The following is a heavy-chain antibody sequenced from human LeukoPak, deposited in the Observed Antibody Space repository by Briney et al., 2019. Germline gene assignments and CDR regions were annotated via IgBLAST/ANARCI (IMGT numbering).Heavy chain of an antibody. CDR2: ISYDGSNK. V-gene: IGHV3-30-3*01. CDR3: ARVGPIVGANYLDY. D-gene: IGHD1-26*01. CDR1: GFTFSSYA. J-gene: IGHJ4*02. Sequence: GRSLRLSCAASGFTFSSYAMHWVRQAPGKGLEWVAVISYDGSNKYYAGSVKGRFTISRDNSKNTLYLQMNSLRAEDTALYYCARVGPIVGANYLDYWGQGTLLTVSA.